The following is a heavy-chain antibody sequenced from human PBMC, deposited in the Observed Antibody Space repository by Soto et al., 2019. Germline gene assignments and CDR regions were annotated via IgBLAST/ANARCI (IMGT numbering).Heavy chain of an antibody. V-gene: IGHV4-59*01. CDR3: ARERTLWFGEAYYHYGMDV. CDR1: GGSISSYY. Sequence: SETLSLTCTVSGGSISSYYWSWIRQPPGKGLEWIGYIYYSGSTNYNPSLKSRVTISVDTSKNQFSLKLSSVTAADTAVYYCARERTLWFGEAYYHYGMDVWGQGTTVTVSS. J-gene: IGHJ6*02. D-gene: IGHD3-10*01. CDR2: IYYSGST.